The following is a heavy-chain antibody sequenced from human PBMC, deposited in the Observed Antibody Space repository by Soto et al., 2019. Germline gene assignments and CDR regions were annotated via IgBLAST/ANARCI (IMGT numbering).Heavy chain of an antibody. V-gene: IGHV4-59*01. J-gene: IGHJ4*02. D-gene: IGHD6-6*01. Sequence: SETLSLTCTVSGASISSSYWSWIRQPPGKGLEWIGYIFHSGTTNYNPSLKSRVTISVDTSKNQFSLNLSSLTTADTAVYFCARGGTRDSSTSSGVGGLDYWGQGTLVTVSS. CDR3: ARGGTRDSSTSSGVGGLDY. CDR1: GASISSSY. CDR2: IFHSGTT.